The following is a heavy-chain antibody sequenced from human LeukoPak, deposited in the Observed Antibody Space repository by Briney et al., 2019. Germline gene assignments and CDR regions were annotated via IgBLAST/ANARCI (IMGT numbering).Heavy chain of an antibody. J-gene: IGHJ4*02. CDR1: GYTFTGYY. Sequence: ASVKVSCKASGYTFTGYYMHWVRQAPGQELEWMGWLSPNSGDTKFAQKFQGRVTMTRDTYISTAYMELSRLTSDDTAVYYCARATDISSWYLAYWGQGTLVPVSS. V-gene: IGHV1-2*02. D-gene: IGHD6-13*01. CDR3: ARATDISSWYLAY. CDR2: LSPNSGDT.